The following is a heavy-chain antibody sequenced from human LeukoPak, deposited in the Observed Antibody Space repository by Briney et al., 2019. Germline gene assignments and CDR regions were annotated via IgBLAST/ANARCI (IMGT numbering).Heavy chain of an antibody. D-gene: IGHD3-16*02. J-gene: IGHJ6*02. CDR3: ASAEVIQYGMDV. V-gene: IGHV3-23*01. CDR1: GFTFSSYA. Sequence: GGSLRLSCAASGFTFSSYAMSWVRQAPGKGLEWVSAISSSGGNTYYVDSVKGRFTISRDNSKNTLFLQMNTLRAEDTAVYYCASAEVIQYGMDVWGQGTTVTVSS. CDR2: ISSSGGNT.